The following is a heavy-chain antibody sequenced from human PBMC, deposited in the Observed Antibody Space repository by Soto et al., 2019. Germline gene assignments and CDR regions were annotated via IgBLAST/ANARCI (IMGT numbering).Heavy chain of an antibody. CDR3: ARVRDYESSGADNGFDI. D-gene: IGHD3-22*01. Sequence: DVQLVETGGGLIQPGGSLRLSCAASGFTVSSNYMNWVRQAPGKGLEWVSVIYSGGDTYYADSVKGRFTISRDIFKNTVSLQMNSLRAEYTAVYYCARVRDYESSGADNGFDIWGQGTMVTVSS. CDR2: IYSGGDT. J-gene: IGHJ3*02. V-gene: IGHV3-53*02. CDR1: GFTVSSNY.